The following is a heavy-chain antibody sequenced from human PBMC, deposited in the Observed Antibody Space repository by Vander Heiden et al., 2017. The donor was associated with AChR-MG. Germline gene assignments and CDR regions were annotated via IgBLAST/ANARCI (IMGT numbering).Heavy chain of an antibody. V-gene: IGHV1-3*01. J-gene: IGHJ4*02. CDR3: AGPEGGSSSWYGGFGLVY. Sequence: QVQLVQSGAEVKKPGASVKVSCKASGYTFTSYAMRWVRQAPGQRLEWMGWINAGNGNTKYSQKFQGRVTITRDTSASTAYMELSSLRSEDTAVYYCAGPEGGSSSWYGGFGLVYWGQGTLVTVSS. CDR1: GYTFTSYA. CDR2: INAGNGNT. D-gene: IGHD6-13*01.